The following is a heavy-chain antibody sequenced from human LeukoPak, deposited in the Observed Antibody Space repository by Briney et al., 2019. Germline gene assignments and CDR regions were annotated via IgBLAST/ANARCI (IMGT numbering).Heavy chain of an antibody. J-gene: IGHJ5*02. CDR3: ARHGLNMIVVVITSDWFDP. D-gene: IGHD3-22*01. CDR2: INYSGST. Sequence: ASETLSLTCTVSGGSISSSSFYWGWVRQPPGKGLQWIGSINYSGSTYYNSSLKSRVAISVDTSKNQFSLKLSSVTAADTAVYYCARHGLNMIVVVITSDWFDPWGQGTLVTVSS. CDR1: GGSISSSSFY. V-gene: IGHV4-39*01.